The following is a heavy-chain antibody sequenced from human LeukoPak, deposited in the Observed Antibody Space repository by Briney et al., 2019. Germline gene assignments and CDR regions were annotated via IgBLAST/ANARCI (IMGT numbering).Heavy chain of an antibody. Sequence: ASVRVSCKASGYTFTSYDINWVRQATGQGLEWMGWMNPNSGNTGYAQKFQGRVTMTRNTSISTAYMELSSLRSEDTAVYYRARFPPRRRFGTSSIDYWGQGTLVTVSS. D-gene: IGHD3-10*01. V-gene: IGHV1-8*01. CDR3: ARFPPRRRFGTSSIDY. J-gene: IGHJ4*02. CDR2: MNPNSGNT. CDR1: GYTFTSYD.